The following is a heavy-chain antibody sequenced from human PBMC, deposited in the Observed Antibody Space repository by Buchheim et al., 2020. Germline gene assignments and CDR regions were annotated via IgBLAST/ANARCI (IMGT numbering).Heavy chain of an antibody. J-gene: IGHJ6*02. CDR1: GGSFSGYY. D-gene: IGHD3-3*01. CDR3: ARGSPWRRRGMDV. V-gene: IGHV4-34*01. Sequence: QVQLQQWGAGLLKPSETLSLTCAVYGGSFSGYYWSWIRQPPGKGLEWIGEINHSGSTNYNPSLKSRDTISVDTSKNPFSLKLSSVTAADAAVYYCARGSPWRRRGMDVWGQGTT. CDR2: INHSGST.